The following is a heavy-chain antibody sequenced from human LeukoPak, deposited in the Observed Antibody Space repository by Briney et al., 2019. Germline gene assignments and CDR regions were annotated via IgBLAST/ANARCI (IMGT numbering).Heavy chain of an antibody. V-gene: IGHV3-73*01. CDR3: TNSYYYDSSGYWDYMDV. D-gene: IGHD3-22*01. J-gene: IGHJ6*03. Sequence: GGSLRLSCAASGFTFSGTAMHWVRQASGKGLEWVGRIRSKANSYATAYAASVKGRFTISRDDSKNTAYLQMNSLKTEDTAVYYCTNSYYYDSSGYWDYMDVWGKGTTVTVSS. CDR1: GFTFSGTA. CDR2: IRSKANSYAT.